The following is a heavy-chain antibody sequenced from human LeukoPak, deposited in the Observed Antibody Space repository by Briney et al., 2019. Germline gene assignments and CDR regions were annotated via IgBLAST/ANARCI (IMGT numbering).Heavy chain of an antibody. CDR1: GGSISSYY. J-gene: IGHJ4*02. V-gene: IGHV4-59*12. D-gene: IGHD4-11*01. Sequence: SETLSLTCTVSGGSISSYYWSWIRQPPGKGLEWIGYIYYSGSTNYNPSLKSRVTISVDRSKNQFSLKLSSVTAADTAVYYCASMTTVTGRFDYWGQGTLVTVSS. CDR3: ASMTTVTGRFDY. CDR2: IYYSGST.